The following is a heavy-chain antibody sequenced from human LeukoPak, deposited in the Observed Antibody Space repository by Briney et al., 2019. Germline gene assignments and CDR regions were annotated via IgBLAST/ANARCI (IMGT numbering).Heavy chain of an antibody. CDR2: IRSQTDGGTT. D-gene: IGHD3-10*01. CDR1: GFTFSNAW. V-gene: IGHV3-15*01. Sequence: GGTLRLSCAASGFTFSNAWMSWVRQAPGKGLEWVGRIRSQTDGGTTDYAAPVRGRFTISRDDSKNTLYLQVNSLKIEDTAVYYCTTVGKGRRDRNTMVRGGGKPFDNWGQGTRVTVSS. J-gene: IGHJ3*02. CDR3: TTVGKGRRDRNTMVRGGGKPFDN.